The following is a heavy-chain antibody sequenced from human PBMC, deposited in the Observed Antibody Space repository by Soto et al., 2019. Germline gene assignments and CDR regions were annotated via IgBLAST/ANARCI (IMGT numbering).Heavy chain of an antibody. D-gene: IGHD1-26*01. CDR2: IYYSGST. J-gene: IGHJ5*02. CDR1: GGSISSGGYY. Sequence: SETLSLTCTVSGGSISSGGYYWSWIRQHPGKGLEWIRYIYYSGSTYYNPSLKSRVTISVDTSKNQFSLKLSSVTAADTAVYYCARGRARAQWELLQNWFDPWGQGTQVTVSS. V-gene: IGHV4-31*03. CDR3: ARGRARAQWELLQNWFDP.